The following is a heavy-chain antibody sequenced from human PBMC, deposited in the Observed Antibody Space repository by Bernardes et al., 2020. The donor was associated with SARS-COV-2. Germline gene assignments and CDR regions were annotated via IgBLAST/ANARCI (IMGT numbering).Heavy chain of an antibody. Sequence: VGSLRLSCAASGFTFGNHAMNWFRQAPGKGLEWVSTISGSGWTKTYASSVTGRFTVSRDNSNATLFLQMDSLRVEDAAVYYYSRGGGICSGVSWWAKLGWIYYGLDVWGQGTTVTVAS. CDR3: SRGGGICSGVSWWAKLGWIYYGLDV. CDR2: ISGSGWTK. J-gene: IGHJ6*02. D-gene: IGHD2-15*01. V-gene: IGHV3-23*01. CDR1: GFTFGNHA.